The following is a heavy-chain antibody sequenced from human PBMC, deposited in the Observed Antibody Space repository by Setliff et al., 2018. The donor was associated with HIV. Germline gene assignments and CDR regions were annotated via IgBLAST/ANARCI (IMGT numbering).Heavy chain of an antibody. V-gene: IGHV3-21*01. CDR3: ARAYVLSYDSSGFDDY. Sequence: GGSLRLSCVASGFTFSSYTMNWVRQAPGKGLEWVSSISTSSSYIYYADSVKGRFTISRDNAKNTLYLQMNSLRAEDTAVYYCARAYVLSYDSSGFDDYWGQGTLVTVSS. CDR1: GFTFSSYT. J-gene: IGHJ4*02. CDR2: ISTSSSYI. D-gene: IGHD3-22*01.